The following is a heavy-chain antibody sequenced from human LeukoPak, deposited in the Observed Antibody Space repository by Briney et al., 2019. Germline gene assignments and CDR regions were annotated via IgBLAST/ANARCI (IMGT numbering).Heavy chain of an antibody. D-gene: IGHD4-17*01. CDR3: ARDTVTTNYYMDV. CDR1: GFTFSSYA. Sequence: SGGSLRLSCAASGFTFSSYAMHWVRQAPGKGLEWVAVISYDGSNKYYADSVKDRFIVSRDNSKNTLYLQMNSLRAEDTAVYYCARDTVTTNYYMDVWGKGTTVTVSS. V-gene: IGHV3-30-3*01. J-gene: IGHJ6*03. CDR2: ISYDGSNK.